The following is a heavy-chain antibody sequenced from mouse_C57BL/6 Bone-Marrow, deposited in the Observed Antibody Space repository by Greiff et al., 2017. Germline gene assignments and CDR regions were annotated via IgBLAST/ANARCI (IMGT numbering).Heavy chain of an antibody. CDR2: INPSRGYT. V-gene: IGHV1-4*01. J-gene: IGHJ3*01. CDR1: GYTFTSYT. D-gene: IGHD2-4*01. CDR3: ARLYYDYDGFAY. Sequence: QVQLQQSGAELARPGASVKMSCKASGYTFTSYTMHWVKQRPGQGLEWIGYINPSRGYTKYNQKFKDKATLTAAKSSSTAYMQLISLTSEDSAVYYCARLYYDYDGFAYWGQGTLGTVSA.